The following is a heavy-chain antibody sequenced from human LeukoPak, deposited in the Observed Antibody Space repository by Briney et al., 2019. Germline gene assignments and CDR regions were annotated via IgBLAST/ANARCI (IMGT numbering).Heavy chain of an antibody. CDR2: TSGSGGST. CDR1: GFTFSSYA. CDR3: AKGWLKTSLDGFDI. Sequence: PGGSLRLSCAASGFTFSSYAMSWVRQAPGKGLEWVSGTSGSGGSTYFADSVKGRFTVSRDNSKNTLYLQMNSLRAEDTAVYYCAKGWLKTSLDGFDIWGQGTIVTVSS. J-gene: IGHJ3*02. V-gene: IGHV3-23*01. D-gene: IGHD3-10*01.